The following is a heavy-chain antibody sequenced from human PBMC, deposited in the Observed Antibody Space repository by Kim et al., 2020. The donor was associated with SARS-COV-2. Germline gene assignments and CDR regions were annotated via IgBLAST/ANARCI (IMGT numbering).Heavy chain of an antibody. V-gene: IGHV3-30-3*01. CDR2: IPYDGSRK. Sequence: GGSLRLSCAASGFYFYDFAMHWVRQAPGKGLEWLASIPYDGSRKFHAESVKGRFTISRDNSKNTLYLQMDNLRVEDTALYYCVRDRVSTLVILDYGMDVWGQGTPVTVSS. CDR3: VRDRVSTLVILDYGMDV. J-gene: IGHJ6*02. D-gene: IGHD3-3*01. CDR1: GFYFYDFA.